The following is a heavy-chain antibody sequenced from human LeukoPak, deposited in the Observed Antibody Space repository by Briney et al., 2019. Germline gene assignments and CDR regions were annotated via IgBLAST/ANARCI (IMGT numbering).Heavy chain of an antibody. CDR2: IKQDGSEK. J-gene: IGHJ4*02. Sequence: GGSLRLSCAASGFTFSSYWISWVRQAPGKGLEWVANIKQDGSEKYYVDSVKGRFTISRDNAKNSLYLQMNSLRAEDTAVYYCARVLWLRLYGNRYFDYWGQGTLVTVSS. CDR3: ARVLWLRLYGNRYFDY. V-gene: IGHV3-7*01. D-gene: IGHD5-12*01. CDR1: GFTFSSYW.